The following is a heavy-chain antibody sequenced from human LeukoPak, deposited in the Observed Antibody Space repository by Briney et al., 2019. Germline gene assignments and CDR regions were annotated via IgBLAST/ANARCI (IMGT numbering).Heavy chain of an antibody. V-gene: IGHV3-7*01. Sequence: GGSLRLSCVASGFTFSSYWMSWVRQAPGKGLEWVANIKQDGSEKYYVDSVKGRFTISRDNAKNSVYLQMDSLRAEDTAVYYCARDPGYSYGGFDYWGQGTRVTVSS. CDR2: IKQDGSEK. CDR3: ARDPGYSYGGFDY. CDR1: GFTFSSYW. J-gene: IGHJ4*02. D-gene: IGHD3-10*01.